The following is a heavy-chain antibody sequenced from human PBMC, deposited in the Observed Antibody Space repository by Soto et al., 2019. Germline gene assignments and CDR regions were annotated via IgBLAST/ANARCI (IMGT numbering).Heavy chain of an antibody. CDR3: AKDYSTVTTDPLSVVMFDY. Sequence: PVGSLRLSCAASGFTFSSYAMSWFRQAPVKGLEWVSIITSDGRTYYADSVKGRFTISRDNSKNTVYLQMNSLRAEDTAVYYCAKDYSTVTTDPLSVVMFDYWGQGALVTVSS. J-gene: IGHJ4*02. V-gene: IGHV3-23*01. CDR1: GFTFSSYA. CDR2: ITSDGRT. D-gene: IGHD4-17*01.